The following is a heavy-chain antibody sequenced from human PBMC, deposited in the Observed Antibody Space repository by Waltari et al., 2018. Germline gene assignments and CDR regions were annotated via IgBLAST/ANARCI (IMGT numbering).Heavy chain of an antibody. CDR2: FDPEDGET. CDR1: GYTLTELS. CDR3: ATVPVYCSSTSCPLDI. V-gene: IGHV1-24*01. Sequence: QVQLVQSGAEVKKPGASVKVSCKVSGYTLTELSMHWVRQAPGKGLEWMGGFDPEDGETIYAQKFQGRVTMTEDTSTDTVYMELSSLRSEDTAVYYCATVPVYCSSTSCPLDIWGQGTMVTVSS. D-gene: IGHD2-2*01. J-gene: IGHJ3*02.